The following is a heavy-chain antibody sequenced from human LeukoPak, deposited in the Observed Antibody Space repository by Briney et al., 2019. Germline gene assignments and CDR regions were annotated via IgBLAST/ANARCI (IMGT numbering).Heavy chain of an antibody. CDR1: GFTFSSYS. V-gene: IGHV3-48*01. Sequence: PGGSLRLSCAASGFTFSSYSMNWVRQAPGKGLEWVSYISSSSSTIYYADSVKGRFTISRDNAKNSLYLQMNSLRAEDTAVYYCARGYCSGNSCHTTFDYWGQGTLVTVSS. CDR3: ARGYCSGNSCHTTFDY. CDR2: ISSSSSTI. D-gene: IGHD2-2*02. J-gene: IGHJ4*02.